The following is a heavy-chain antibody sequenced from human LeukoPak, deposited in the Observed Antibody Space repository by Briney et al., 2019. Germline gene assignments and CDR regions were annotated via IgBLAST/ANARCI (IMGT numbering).Heavy chain of an antibody. V-gene: IGHV4-31*03. CDR2: IYYSGST. Sequence: SETLSLTCTVSGGSISSGGYYWSWIRQHPGKGLEWIGYIYYSGSTYYNPSVKSRVTISVDTSKNQFSLKLSSVTAADTAVYYCARDYSSTNVFDYWGQGTLVTVSS. CDR1: GGSISSGGYY. D-gene: IGHD6-19*01. CDR3: ARDYSSTNVFDY. J-gene: IGHJ4*02.